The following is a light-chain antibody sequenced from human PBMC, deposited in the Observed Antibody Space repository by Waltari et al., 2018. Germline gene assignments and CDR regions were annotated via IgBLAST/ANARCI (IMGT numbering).Light chain of an antibody. CDR3: CSHTNIGTWV. CDR1: INDICNYNY. Sequence: QSALTQPASVSGSLGQSITISCLGTINDICNYNYVSWYQQFPGEAPRLIIYEVSNRPSRISSRFSGSKSGMTASLTISGLQADDEATYYCCSHTNIGTWVFGGGTTLTVL. V-gene: IGLV2-14*01. CDR2: EVS. J-gene: IGLJ3*02.